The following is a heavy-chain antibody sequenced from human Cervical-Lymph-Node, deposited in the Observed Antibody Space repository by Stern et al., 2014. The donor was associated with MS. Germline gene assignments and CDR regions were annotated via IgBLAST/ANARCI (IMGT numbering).Heavy chain of an antibody. Sequence: VQLLESGAEVKKPGASVKVSCKASGYTFTGYYMHWVRQAPGQGREWMGRVNPNSGGTNYAQKFQGRVTMTRDTSISTAYMELSRLRSDDTAVYYCARSNYCSGGSCYYYYGMDVWGQGTTVTVSS. CDR2: VNPNSGGT. V-gene: IGHV1-2*06. D-gene: IGHD2-15*01. J-gene: IGHJ6*02. CDR3: ARSNYCSGGSCYYYYGMDV. CDR1: GYTFTGYY.